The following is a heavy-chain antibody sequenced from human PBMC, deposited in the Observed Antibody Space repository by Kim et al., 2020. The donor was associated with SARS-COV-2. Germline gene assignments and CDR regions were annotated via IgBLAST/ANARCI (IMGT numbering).Heavy chain of an antibody. Sequence: GGSLRLSCAASGFTFSSYAMSWVRQAPGKGLEWVSAISGSGGSTYYADSVKGRFTISRDNSKNTLYLQMNSLRAEDTAVYYCAKDESSSWYVGPTWFDPWGQGTLVTVSS. CDR2: ISGSGGST. CDR1: GFTFSSYA. V-gene: IGHV3-23*01. CDR3: AKDESSSWYVGPTWFDP. J-gene: IGHJ5*02. D-gene: IGHD6-13*01.